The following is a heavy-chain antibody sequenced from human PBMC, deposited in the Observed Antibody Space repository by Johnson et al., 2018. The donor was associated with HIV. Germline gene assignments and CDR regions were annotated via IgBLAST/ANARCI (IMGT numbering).Heavy chain of an antibody. CDR2: IWYDGSNK. CDR3: AKGAAARPWAFDI. D-gene: IGHD6-6*01. J-gene: IGHJ3*02. CDR1: GLTFRSYG. Sequence: QVQLVESGGGVVQPGRSLRLSCAASGLTFRSYGMHWVRQAPGKGLEWVAVIWYDGSNKYYADSVKGRFTISRDNSNNTLYLQMNSLRAEDTAVYYCAKGAAARPWAFDIWGQGTMVTVSS. V-gene: IGHV3-33*06.